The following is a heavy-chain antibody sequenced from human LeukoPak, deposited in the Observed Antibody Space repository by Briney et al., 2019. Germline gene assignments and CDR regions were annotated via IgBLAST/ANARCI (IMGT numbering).Heavy chain of an antibody. CDR2: IYTSGTT. CDR3: ARGPYCGGDCYFDY. CDR1: GGSISGYY. J-gene: IGHJ4*02. Sequence: PSETLSLICTVSGGSISGYYWSWIRQPAGKGLEWIGRIYTSGTTNYNPSLKSRVTMSVDTSKSQFSLKLTSVTAADTAVYYCARGPYCGGDCYFDYWGQGTLVTVSS. V-gene: IGHV4-4*07. D-gene: IGHD2-21*02.